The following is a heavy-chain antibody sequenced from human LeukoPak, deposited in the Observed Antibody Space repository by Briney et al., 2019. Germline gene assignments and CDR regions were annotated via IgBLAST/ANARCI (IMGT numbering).Heavy chain of an antibody. CDR1: AGSISSSSYY. J-gene: IGHJ6*02. CDR2: MYYSGST. V-gene: IGHV4-39*01. Sequence: PSETLSLTCTVSAGSISSSSYYWAWIRQPPGKGLEWFGSMYYSGSTNYNPSLKSRVTISADTSKNQFFLKVSSVTAADTAVYYCARHASDSSGFYNYYGMDVWGQGTTVTVSS. CDR3: ARHASDSSGFYNYYGMDV. D-gene: IGHD3-22*01.